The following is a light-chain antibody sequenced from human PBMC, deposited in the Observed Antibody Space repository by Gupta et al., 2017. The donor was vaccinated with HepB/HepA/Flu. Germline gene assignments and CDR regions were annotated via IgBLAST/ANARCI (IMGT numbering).Light chain of an antibody. CDR1: QTVSQ. CDR2: ASS. J-gene: IGKJ3*01. Sequence: DIQMTSSPSSVSASVGDRVTITCRASQTVSQLAWYQQKPGKAPKLLIYASSSLQSGVPLRFSGSGSGTDFTLTISSLQPEDFATYSCQQANSFPLTFGPGTKVDIK. V-gene: IGKV1-12*01. CDR3: QQANSFPLT.